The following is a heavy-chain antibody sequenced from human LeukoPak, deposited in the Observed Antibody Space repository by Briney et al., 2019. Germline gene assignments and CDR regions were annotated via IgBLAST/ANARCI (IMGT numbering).Heavy chain of an antibody. CDR3: ARVRAVAGTWDAFDI. Sequence: GGSLRLSCAASGITFHDYAMHWVRQAPGKGLEWVSGISWNSGSIGYADSVKGRFTISRDNAKSSLYLQMNSLRAEDMALYYCARVRAVAGTWDAFDIWGQGTMVTVSS. CDR2: ISWNSGSI. CDR1: GITFHDYA. J-gene: IGHJ3*02. D-gene: IGHD6-19*01. V-gene: IGHV3-9*03.